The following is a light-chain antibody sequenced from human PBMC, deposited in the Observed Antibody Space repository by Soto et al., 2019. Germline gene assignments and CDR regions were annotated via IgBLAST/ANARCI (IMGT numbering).Light chain of an antibody. J-gene: IGKJ1*01. Sequence: DIQLTQSPSSLSASVGDTVTITCRASQTVSRYLNWYQQKSGTAPKLLIYAASTLHTGFPSRFSGRGSGTDFTLTINNLQREDFADYFCQQTYSNLWTFGQGTKVDIK. V-gene: IGKV1-39*01. CDR1: QTVSRY. CDR3: QQTYSNLWT. CDR2: AAS.